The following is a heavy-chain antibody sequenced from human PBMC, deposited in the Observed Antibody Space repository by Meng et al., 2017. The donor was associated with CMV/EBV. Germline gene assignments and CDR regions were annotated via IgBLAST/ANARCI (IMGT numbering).Heavy chain of an antibody. J-gene: IGHJ6*02. Sequence: GGSLRLSCAASGFTFNSYSMNWVRQAPGKGLEWVSSISSSSSYIYYADSVKGRFTISRDNAKNSLYLQMNSLRAEDTAVYYCARDRTIFGVVINTNYYYYYGMDVWGQGTTVTVSS. D-gene: IGHD3-3*01. CDR1: GFTFNSYS. CDR3: ARDRTIFGVVINTNYYYYYGMDV. V-gene: IGHV3-21*01. CDR2: ISSSSSYI.